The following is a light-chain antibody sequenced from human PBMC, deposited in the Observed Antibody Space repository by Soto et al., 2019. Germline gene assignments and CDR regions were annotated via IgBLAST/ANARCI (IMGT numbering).Light chain of an antibody. V-gene: IGKV1-39*01. Sequence: DIQMTQSPSSLSAAVGDRVTITCPASQTITTYLNWYQQKPGKAPKLLIYTASSLQSGFPSRFSGSGAGTDFTLTISSLQPEDFATYYCQQSYSTPYIFGQGTKLEIK. J-gene: IGKJ2*01. CDR2: TAS. CDR3: QQSYSTPYI. CDR1: QTITTY.